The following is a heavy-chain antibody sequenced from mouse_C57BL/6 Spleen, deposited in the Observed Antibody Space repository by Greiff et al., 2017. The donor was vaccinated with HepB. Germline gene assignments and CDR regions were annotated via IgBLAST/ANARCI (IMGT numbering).Heavy chain of an antibody. D-gene: IGHD2-2*01. J-gene: IGHJ3*01. V-gene: IGHV10-1*01. CDR2: IRSKSNNYAT. CDR1: GFSFNTYA. CDR3: VRRGYDGGWFAY. Sequence: EVKLVESGGGLVQPKGSLKLSCAASGFSFNTYAMNWVRQAPGKGLEWVARIRSKSNNYATYYADSVKDRFTISRDDSESMLYLQMNNLKTEDTAMYYCVRRGYDGGWFAYWGQGTLVTVSA.